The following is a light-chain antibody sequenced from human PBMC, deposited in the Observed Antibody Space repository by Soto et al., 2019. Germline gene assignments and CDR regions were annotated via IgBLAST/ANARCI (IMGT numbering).Light chain of an antibody. V-gene: IGLV2-14*03. CDR2: EVT. J-gene: IGLJ1*01. Sequence: QSVLTQPASVSGSPGQSITISCTGTSSDVGGYKYVSWYQQHPGKAPKLIIYEVTNRPSGVSNRFSGSKSGNTASLTIYGLQDEDEANYYCSSLTSAHTYVLGTGTKVTVL. CDR1: SSDVGGYKY. CDR3: SSLTSAHTYV.